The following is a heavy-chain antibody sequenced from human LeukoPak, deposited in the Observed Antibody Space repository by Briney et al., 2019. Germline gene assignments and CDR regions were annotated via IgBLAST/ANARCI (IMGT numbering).Heavy chain of an antibody. CDR1: GGSVSSSNYY. CDR2: TYYRGST. D-gene: IGHD5-18*01. V-gene: IGHV4-39*01. J-gene: IGHJ4*02. CDR3: VRQGGYSHGSVLGH. Sequence: SETLSLTCTVSGGSVSSSNYYWGWIRQPPGKGLEWIGSTYYRGSTEYNPSLKSPVTISIDTSKNQFSLKLSSVTAADTAVYYCVRQGGYSHGSVLGHWGQGTLVTVSS.